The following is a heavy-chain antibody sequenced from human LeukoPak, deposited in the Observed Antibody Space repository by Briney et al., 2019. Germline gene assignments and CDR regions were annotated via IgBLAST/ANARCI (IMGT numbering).Heavy chain of an antibody. D-gene: IGHD3-10*01. CDR1: GGSISSYY. Sequence: PSETLSLTCTVSGGSISSYYWSWIRQPAGKGLEWIGRIYTSGSTNYNPSLKSRVTMSVDTSKNQFSLKLSSVTAADTAVYYCARDPSRSGSYRYYYYMDVWGKGTTVTISS. CDR2: IYTSGST. J-gene: IGHJ6*03. CDR3: ARDPSRSGSYRYYYYMDV. V-gene: IGHV4-4*07.